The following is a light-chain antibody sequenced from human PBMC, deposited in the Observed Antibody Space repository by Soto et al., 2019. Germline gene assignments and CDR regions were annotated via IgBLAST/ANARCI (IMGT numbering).Light chain of an antibody. CDR1: SGHSSYA. Sequence: LALTQSPSASASLGASVKLTCTLSSGHSSYAIAWHQQQPEKGPRYLMKLSSDGSHSKGDGIPDRFSGSSSGAERYLTISSLQSEDEADYYCQTWDTGARVVFGGGTKLTVL. J-gene: IGLJ2*01. V-gene: IGLV4-69*01. CDR3: QTWDTGARVV. CDR2: LSSDGSH.